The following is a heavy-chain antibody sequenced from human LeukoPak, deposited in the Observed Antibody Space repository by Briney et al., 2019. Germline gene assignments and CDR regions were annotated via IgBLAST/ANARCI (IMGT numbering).Heavy chain of an antibody. D-gene: IGHD3-10*01. J-gene: IGHJ5*02. V-gene: IGHV4-39*07. Sequence: SETLSLTCTVSGGSISSSSYYWGWIRQPPGKGLEWIGSIYYTGSTYYNPSLKSRVTISVDTSKNQFSLKLSSVTAADTAVYYCARGGYYGSGNDFRFDPWGQGTLVTVSS. CDR2: IYYTGST. CDR1: GGSISSSSYY. CDR3: ARGGYYGSGNDFRFDP.